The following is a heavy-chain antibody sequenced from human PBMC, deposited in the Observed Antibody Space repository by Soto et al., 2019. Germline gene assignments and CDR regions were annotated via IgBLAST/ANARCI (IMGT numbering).Heavy chain of an antibody. Sequence: SETLSLTCAVYGGSFSGYYWSWIRQPPGKGLEWIGEINHSGSTNYNPSLKSRVTISVDTSKNQFSLKLSSVTAADTAVYYCARGRRIAAAGYTYYYYYGMDVWGQGTTVT. J-gene: IGHJ6*02. CDR1: GGSFSGYY. V-gene: IGHV4-34*01. CDR3: ARGRRIAAAGYTYYYYYGMDV. D-gene: IGHD6-13*01. CDR2: INHSGST.